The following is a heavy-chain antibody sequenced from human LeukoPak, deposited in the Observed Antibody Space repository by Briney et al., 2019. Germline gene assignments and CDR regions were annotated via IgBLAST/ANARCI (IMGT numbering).Heavy chain of an antibody. J-gene: IGHJ4*02. CDR2: ISYDGSNK. CDR1: GFTFSSYG. CDR3: ASQVWEVTTLPPIS. Sequence: GGSLRLSCAASGFTFSSYGMHWVRQAPGKGLEWVAVISYDGSNKYYADSVKGRFTISRDNSKNTLYLQMNSLRAEDTAVYYCASQVWEVTTLPPISWGQGTLVTVSS. V-gene: IGHV3-30*03. D-gene: IGHD4-17*01.